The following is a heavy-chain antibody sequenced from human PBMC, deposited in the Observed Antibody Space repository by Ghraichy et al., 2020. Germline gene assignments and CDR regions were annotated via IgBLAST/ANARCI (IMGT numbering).Heavy chain of an antibody. J-gene: IGHJ3*02. Sequence: SETLSLTCTVSGGSISSYYWSWIRQPPGKGLEWIGYIYYSGSTNYNPSLKSRVTISVDTSKNQFSLKLSSVTAADTAVYYCARRGGYSGYDFSAFDIWGQGTMVTVSS. V-gene: IGHV4-59*01. CDR3: ARRGGYSGYDFSAFDI. D-gene: IGHD5-12*01. CDR2: IYYSGST. CDR1: GGSISSYY.